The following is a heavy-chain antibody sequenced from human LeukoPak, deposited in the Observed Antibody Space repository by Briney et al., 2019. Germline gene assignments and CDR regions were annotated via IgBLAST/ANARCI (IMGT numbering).Heavy chain of an antibody. V-gene: IGHV4-59*01. CDR1: GGSINNYY. Sequence: SETLSLTCTVSGGSINNYYWCWIRQPPGKRLERIGCIYYSGSTYYNPSLKSRVTISVDTSRNQFSLTLSSLTAADTAVYSCARSHIQGDYGKFFDYWGQGTLVTVSS. D-gene: IGHD4-17*01. CDR3: ARSHIQGDYGKFFDY. CDR2: IYYSGST. J-gene: IGHJ4*02.